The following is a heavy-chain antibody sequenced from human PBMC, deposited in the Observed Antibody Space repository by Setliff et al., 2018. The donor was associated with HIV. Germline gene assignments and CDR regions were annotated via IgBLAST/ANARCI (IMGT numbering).Heavy chain of an antibody. CDR1: DFTFSTYW. D-gene: IGHD2-15*01. CDR2: TKYDGGES. J-gene: IGHJ4*02. CDR3: ARDLRSSHGSPNYFDY. V-gene: IGHV3-7*01. Sequence: GGSLRLSCAASDFTFSTYWMSWVRRVPGKGLEWVSNTKYDGGESYYVDSVKGRFTISRDNAKNSLYLEIDSLRAEETAVYYCARDLRSSHGSPNYFDYWGRGALVTVSS.